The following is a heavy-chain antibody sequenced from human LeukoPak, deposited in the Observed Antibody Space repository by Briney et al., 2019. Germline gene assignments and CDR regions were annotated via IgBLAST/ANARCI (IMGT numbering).Heavy chain of an antibody. CDR3: ASIAVAGTGAIDC. CDR2: IYYSGST. D-gene: IGHD6-19*01. CDR1: GASISSGDYY. Sequence: SQTLSLTCTVSGASISSGDYYWSWIRQPPGKGLEWIGYIYYSGSTYYNPSLKSRVTISVDTSKNQFSLKLSSVTAADTAVYYCASIAVAGTGAIDCWGQGTLVTVSS. V-gene: IGHV4-30-4*01. J-gene: IGHJ4*02.